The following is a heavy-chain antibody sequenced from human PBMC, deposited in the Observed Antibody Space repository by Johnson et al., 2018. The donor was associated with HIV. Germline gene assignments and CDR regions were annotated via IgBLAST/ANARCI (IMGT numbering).Heavy chain of an antibody. CDR3: GRGGGSYYRDAIDM. V-gene: IGHV3-74*01. J-gene: IGHJ3*02. CDR1: GLTFSGHW. D-gene: IGHD1-26*01. Sequence: EVLLLESGGGLVQPGGSLRLSCAASGLTFSGHWMHWVRQAPGKGLVWVSHINTDGSITAYADSVKGRFTVSRDNARNTLYVQMKSLRDEDTAVYYCGRGGGSYYRDAIDMWGQGTVVTVSS. CDR2: INTDGSIT.